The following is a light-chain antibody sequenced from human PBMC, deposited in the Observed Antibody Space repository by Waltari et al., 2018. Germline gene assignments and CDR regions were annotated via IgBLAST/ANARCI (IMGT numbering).Light chain of an antibody. V-gene: IGLV1-40*01. J-gene: IGLJ3*02. Sequence: QSVLTQPPSVSGAPGQRVTISCTGSSSNIGAAYHVHWYQQFPGTAPRLLIYDNSDRPSGVPDRVSGSKSGASASLVITGLQPEDEADYYCQSYDVRLGTSVFGGGTKLAVL. CDR2: DNS. CDR1: SSNIGAAYH. CDR3: QSYDVRLGTSV.